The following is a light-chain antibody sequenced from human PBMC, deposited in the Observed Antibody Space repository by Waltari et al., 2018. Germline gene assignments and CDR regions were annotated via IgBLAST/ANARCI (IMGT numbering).Light chain of an antibody. J-gene: IGLJ3*02. CDR1: SSNIGAGYD. CDR2: GNS. V-gene: IGLV1-40*01. Sequence: QSVLTQPPSVSGAPGQRVTISCTGSSSNIGAGYDVHWYQQLPGTAPKLPIYGNSNRPSGVPARGSGSKSGTSAYLAITGLQAEDEADYYCQSYDSRSSSWVFGGGTKLTVL. CDR3: QSYDSRSSSWV.